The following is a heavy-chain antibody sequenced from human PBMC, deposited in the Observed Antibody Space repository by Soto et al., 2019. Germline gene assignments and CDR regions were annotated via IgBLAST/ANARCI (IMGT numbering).Heavy chain of an antibody. Sequence: SETLSLTCSVSGGSITIRSSYWACIRQPPGKGLEWIGTFFSGSTFSNPSLRSRATISKDTSRNQFSLKLTSVAATDTAMYYCATTRGLAVGGSFNYWGQGALVTVSS. D-gene: IGHD6-13*01. V-gene: IGHV4-39*01. CDR1: GGSITIRSSY. CDR3: ATTRGLAVGGSFNY. J-gene: IGHJ4*02. CDR2: FFSGST.